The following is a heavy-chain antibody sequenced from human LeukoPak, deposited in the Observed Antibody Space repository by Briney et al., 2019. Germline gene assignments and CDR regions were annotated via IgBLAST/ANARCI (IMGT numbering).Heavy chain of an antibody. D-gene: IGHD3-10*01. CDR1: GYSFTTYW. J-gene: IGHJ4*02. CDR2: IYPGDSDT. Sequence: GESLKISCQGSGYSFTTYWIGWVRQMPGKGLEWMGIIYPGDSDTRYSPSFQGQVTISADKSTSTAYLQWSSLKASDTAMYYCARLWYYGSGSYSFDYWGQGTLVTVSS. V-gene: IGHV5-51*01. CDR3: ARLWYYGSGSYSFDY.